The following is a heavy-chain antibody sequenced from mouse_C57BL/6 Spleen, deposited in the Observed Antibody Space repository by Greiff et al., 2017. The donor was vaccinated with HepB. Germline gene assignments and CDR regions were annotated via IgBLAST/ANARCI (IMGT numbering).Heavy chain of an antibody. CDR1: GYTFTSYW. CDR2: IDPSDSYT. J-gene: IGHJ4*01. Sequence: QVQLQQPGAELVKPGASVKLSCKASGYTFTSYWMQWVKQRPGQGLEWIGEIDPSDSYTNYNQKFKGKATLTVDTSSSTAYMQLSSLTSEDSAVYYCARDYGNYDYAMDYWGQGTSVTVSS. D-gene: IGHD2-1*01. V-gene: IGHV1-50*01. CDR3: ARDYGNYDYAMDY.